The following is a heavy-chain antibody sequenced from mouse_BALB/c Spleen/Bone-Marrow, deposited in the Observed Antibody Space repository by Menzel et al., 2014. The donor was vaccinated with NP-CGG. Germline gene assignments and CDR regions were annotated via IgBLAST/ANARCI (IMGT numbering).Heavy chain of an antibody. CDR2: ISSGGSYT. CDR1: GFTFSSYT. Sequence: EVQVVESGGGLVKPGGSLKLSCAASGFTFSSYTMSWVRQTPEKRLERVASISSGGSYTYYPDSVKGRFTISRDNAKNTLYQQMSSMKSEDAAMYYCTREDYGYAFAYWGQGTLVTVSS. V-gene: IGHV5-6-4*01. D-gene: IGHD1-2*01. J-gene: IGHJ3*01. CDR3: TREDYGYAFAY.